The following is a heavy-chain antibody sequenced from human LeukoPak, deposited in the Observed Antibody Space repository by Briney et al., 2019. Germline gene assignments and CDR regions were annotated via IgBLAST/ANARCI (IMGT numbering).Heavy chain of an antibody. CDR1: GFTFSSYT. V-gene: IGHV3-21*01. Sequence: PGGSLRLSCAVSGFTFSSYTMNWVRQAPGKGLEWVSSISSSGNYIYQADSLKGRFTISRDNAKNSLYLQMNSLRAEDRAVYYCARGGAGYYFDHWGQGTLVTVSS. D-gene: IGHD6-19*01. CDR3: ARGGAGYYFDH. J-gene: IGHJ4*02. CDR2: ISSSGNYI.